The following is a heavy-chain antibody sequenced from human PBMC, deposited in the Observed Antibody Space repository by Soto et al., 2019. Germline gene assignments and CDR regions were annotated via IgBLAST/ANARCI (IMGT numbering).Heavy chain of an antibody. J-gene: IGHJ4*02. Sequence: PGGSLRLSFAASGLTSSSHAMSWVRQAPGKGLEWVSAITGIGGSTYYADSVKGRFTISRDNSKHTLYLQMDSLRAEDTAIYYFAKSPGHCSTGWYEVDYWGQGTLVTVSS. CDR1: GLTSSSHA. CDR3: AKSPGHCSTGWYEVDY. D-gene: IGHD6-19*01. V-gene: IGHV3-23*01. CDR2: ITGIGGST.